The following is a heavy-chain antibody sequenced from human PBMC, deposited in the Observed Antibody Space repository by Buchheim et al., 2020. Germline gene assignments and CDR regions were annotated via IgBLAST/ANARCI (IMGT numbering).Heavy chain of an antibody. J-gene: IGHJ4*02. Sequence: QVQLVESGGGVVQPGRSLRLSCAASGFTFSSYGMHWVRQAPGKGLEWVAVISYDGSNKYYGDSVEGRFTISRDNSKNTLYLQMNSLRAEDTAVYYCAKDRRYSSYLDYWGQGTL. CDR1: GFTFSSYG. CDR3: AKDRRYSSYLDY. CDR2: ISYDGSNK. V-gene: IGHV3-30*18. D-gene: IGHD5-18*01.